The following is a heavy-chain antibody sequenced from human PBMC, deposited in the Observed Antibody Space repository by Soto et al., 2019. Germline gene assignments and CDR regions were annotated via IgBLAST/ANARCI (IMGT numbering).Heavy chain of an antibody. CDR1: GGTFSSYA. Sequence: GASVKVSCKASGGTFSSYAISWVRQAPGQGLEWMGGIIPIFGTANYAQKFQGRVTITADESTSTAYMELSSLRSEDTAVYYCARVSTIAVAGTLDYWGQGTLVTVSS. CDR3: ARVSTIAVAGTLDY. CDR2: IIPIFGTA. J-gene: IGHJ4*02. V-gene: IGHV1-69*13. D-gene: IGHD6-19*01.